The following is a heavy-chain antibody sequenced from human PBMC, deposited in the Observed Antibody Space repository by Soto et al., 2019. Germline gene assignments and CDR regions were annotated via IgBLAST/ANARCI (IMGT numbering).Heavy chain of an antibody. CDR1: EHTSTIYY. J-gene: IGHJ1*01. V-gene: IGHV1-2*02. CDR2: INADSGDT. CDR3: ATRDYDILTGYLHI. Sequence: QAHLVQSGAEVRKPGASVKVSCQALEHTSTIYYIHWVRQARGQGLEWMGWINADSGDTTYAEDFRGRVTFTRDTSTSTFRMELSRLSLDDTAMYFCATRDYDILTGYLHIWGQGTLITVSS. D-gene: IGHD3-9*01.